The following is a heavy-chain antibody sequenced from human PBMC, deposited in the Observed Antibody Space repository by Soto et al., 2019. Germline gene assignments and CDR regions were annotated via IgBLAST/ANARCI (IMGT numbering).Heavy chain of an antibody. CDR1: GGSISGSYYY. J-gene: IGHJ5*02. CDR3: ARPYYYDSSGYYGGRIDP. D-gene: IGHD3-22*01. CDR2: VFYTGFT. V-gene: IGHV4-39*01. Sequence: SETLSLTCAVSGGSISGSYYYWGWLRQSPGKGPEWIGSVFYTGFTSYNPSLESRVSVSVDTSKNQFSLKVSGVSAADTAVYYCARPYYYDSSGYYGGRIDPWGQGTLVTVSS.